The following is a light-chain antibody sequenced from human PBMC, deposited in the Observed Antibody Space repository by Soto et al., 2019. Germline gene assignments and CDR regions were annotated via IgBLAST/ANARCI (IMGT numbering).Light chain of an antibody. V-gene: IGKV3-20*01. CDR2: VAS. Sequence: EIVLTQSPGTLSLSPGERATLSCRASHSVSGNFLAWYQQRAGQAPRLLIYVASSRAADSPDRCSGSGSWTDFTLTISRLEPEDVAEYFCQQYGNSPGTFGQGTKLEIK. CDR1: HSVSGNF. CDR3: QQYGNSPGT. J-gene: IGKJ2*01.